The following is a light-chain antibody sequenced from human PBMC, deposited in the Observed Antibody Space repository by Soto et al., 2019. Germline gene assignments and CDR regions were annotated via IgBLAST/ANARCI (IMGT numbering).Light chain of an antibody. CDR1: SNDVGGYDF. J-gene: IGLJ1*01. V-gene: IGLV2-14*01. CDR2: EVS. Sequence: QSVLTQPASVSGSPGQSITISCTGTSNDVGGYDFVSWYQQHPGKAPKLMISEVSDRPSGVSIRFSGSKSGNTASLTISGLQAEDEADYYCTSYRRNSPLTYVFGTGTKLTVL. CDR3: TSYRRNSPLTYV.